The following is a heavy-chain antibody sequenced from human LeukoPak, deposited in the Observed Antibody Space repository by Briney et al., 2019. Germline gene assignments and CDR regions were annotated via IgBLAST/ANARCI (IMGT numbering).Heavy chain of an antibody. Sequence: PGGSLRLSCAASGFTFSSYGMHWVRQAPGKGLEWVAFIRYDGSNKYYADSVKGRFTISRDNSKNTLYLQMNSLRAEDTAVYYCAKEKRVGVTPPYFDYWGQGTLVTVSS. J-gene: IGHJ4*02. CDR3: AKEKRVGVTPPYFDY. D-gene: IGHD1-26*01. V-gene: IGHV3-30*02. CDR1: GFTFSSYG. CDR2: IRYDGSNK.